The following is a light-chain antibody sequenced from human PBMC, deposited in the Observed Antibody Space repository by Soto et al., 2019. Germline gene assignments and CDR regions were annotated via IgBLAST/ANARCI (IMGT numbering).Light chain of an antibody. V-gene: IGKV1-39*01. CDR1: QSISTF. CDR3: QQSYSAPYT. CDR2: VAS. Sequence: DIQVTQSPSSLSASIGDRVTITCRASQSISTFLNWYQQTPGRAPNLLIYVASNLQAGVPSRFSGSGSGTDFSLTISSLQPEDVATYYCQQSYSAPYTFGQGTTLEIK. J-gene: IGKJ2*01.